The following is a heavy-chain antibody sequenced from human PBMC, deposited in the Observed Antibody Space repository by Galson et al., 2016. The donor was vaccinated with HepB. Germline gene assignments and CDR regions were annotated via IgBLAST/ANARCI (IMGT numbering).Heavy chain of an antibody. Sequence: ETLSLTCTVSGGSISSSSYYWGWIRQPPGKGLEWIGGIYYSGSTYYNPSPKSRVTISVNTSKNKFSLTLSSVTAADTAVYYCAFLLVGARGWGQGTLVTVSS. CDR3: AFLLVGARG. J-gene: IGHJ4*02. D-gene: IGHD1-26*01. CDR2: IYYSGST. V-gene: IGHV4-39*01. CDR1: GGSISSSSYY.